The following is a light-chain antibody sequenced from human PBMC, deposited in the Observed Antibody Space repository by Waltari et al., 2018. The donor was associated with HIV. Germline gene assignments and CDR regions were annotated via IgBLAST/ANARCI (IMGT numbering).Light chain of an antibody. CDR2: KDS. J-gene: IGLJ7*01. CDR3: QSADSSGTYAV. Sequence: SYELTQPPSVSVSPGQTARLTCSGDVLPKQYAYWYQQKPGQAPVVVISKDSERPSGIPERFSGSSSGTTVTLTISGVQAEDEADYYCQSADSSGTYAVFGGGTQLTVL. CDR1: VLPKQY. V-gene: IGLV3-25*03.